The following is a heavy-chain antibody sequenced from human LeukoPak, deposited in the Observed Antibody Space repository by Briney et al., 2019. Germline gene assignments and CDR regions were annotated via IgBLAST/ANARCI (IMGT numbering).Heavy chain of an antibody. CDR1: GYSISSGYY. Sequence: SETLSLTCAVSGYSISSGYYWGWVRQPPGKGLEWTANIYHSGNTYYNPSLNNRVTISVDTSMNHFSLKLTSVTAADTAVYYCTTLIAAPGSGAPFDYWGQGILVTVSS. V-gene: IGHV4-38-2*01. D-gene: IGHD6-13*01. J-gene: IGHJ4*02. CDR3: TTLIAAPGSGAPFDY. CDR2: IYHSGNT.